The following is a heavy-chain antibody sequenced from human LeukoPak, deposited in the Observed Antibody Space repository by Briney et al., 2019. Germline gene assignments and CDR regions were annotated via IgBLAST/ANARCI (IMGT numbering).Heavy chain of an antibody. V-gene: IGHV5-51*01. Sequence: GESLKISCKGSGYSFTSNWIAWVRQMPGKGLEWMGIIYPGDSDTRYSPSFQGQVTISADKSISTAYLQWSTLKASDTAVYYCARHRGLTAYFFDYWGQGTLVTVSS. CDR3: ARHRGLTAYFFDY. J-gene: IGHJ4*02. CDR1: GYSFTSNW. CDR2: IYPGDSDT. D-gene: IGHD3-9*01.